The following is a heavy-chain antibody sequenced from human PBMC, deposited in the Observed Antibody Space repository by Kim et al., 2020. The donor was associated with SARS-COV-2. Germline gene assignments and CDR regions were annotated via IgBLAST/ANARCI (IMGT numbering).Heavy chain of an antibody. J-gene: IGHJ6*02. CDR3: ARGRMSGSYPRHYYYYGMDV. Sequence: SETLSLTCAVYGGSFSGYYWSWIRQPPGKGLEWIGEINHSGSTNYNPSLKSRVTISVDTSKNQFSLKLSSVTAADTAVYYCARGRMSGSYPRHYYYYGMDVWGQGTTVTVSS. CDR2: INHSGST. D-gene: IGHD1-26*01. V-gene: IGHV4-34*01. CDR1: GGSFSGYY.